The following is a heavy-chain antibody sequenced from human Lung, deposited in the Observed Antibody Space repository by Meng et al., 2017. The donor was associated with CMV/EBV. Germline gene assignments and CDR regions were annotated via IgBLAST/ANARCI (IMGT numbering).Heavy chain of an antibody. CDR1: GFTFSSYA. CDR2: ISYDGSNK. J-gene: IGHJ3*02. CDR3: AREGVVPAAMRSAFDI. D-gene: IGHD2-2*01. V-gene: IGHV3-30-3*01. Sequence: GGSLRLXXAASGFTFSSYAMHWVRQAPGKGLEWVAVISYDGSNKYYADSVKGRFTISRDNSKNTLYLQMNSLRAEDTAVYYCAREGVVPAAMRSAFDIWGQGTXVTVSS.